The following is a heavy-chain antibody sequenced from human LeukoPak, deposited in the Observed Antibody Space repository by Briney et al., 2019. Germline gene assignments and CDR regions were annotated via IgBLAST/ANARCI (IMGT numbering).Heavy chain of an antibody. CDR1: GFTFDDYG. V-gene: IGHV3-20*04. CDR2: INWNGGST. D-gene: IGHD2-2*02. Sequence: PGGSLRLSCAASGFTFDDYGMSWVRQAPGKGLEWVSGINWNGGSTGCADSVKGRFTISRDNAKKSLYLQMNSLRAEDTALYYCARGVWVQHCSSTSCYTGWFDPWGQGTLVTVSS. J-gene: IGHJ5*02. CDR3: ARGVWVQHCSSTSCYTGWFDP.